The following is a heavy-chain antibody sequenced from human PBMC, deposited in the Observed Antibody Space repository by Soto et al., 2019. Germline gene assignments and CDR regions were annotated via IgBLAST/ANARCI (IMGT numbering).Heavy chain of an antibody. CDR1: GVTVSDSY. CDR2: TYNGGTT. D-gene: IGHD3-16*01. Sequence: GVSLRLSCAVSGVTVSDSYINWVRQAPGRGLEWVSVTYNGGTTFYADSVRGRFTISRDSSRNTVDLQMNNLRVEDTAVYYCARGGTDVWGNGAHYYGPDAWGPGTMGTVS. V-gene: IGHV3-53*01. CDR3: ARGGTDVWGNGAHYYGPDA. J-gene: IGHJ6*02.